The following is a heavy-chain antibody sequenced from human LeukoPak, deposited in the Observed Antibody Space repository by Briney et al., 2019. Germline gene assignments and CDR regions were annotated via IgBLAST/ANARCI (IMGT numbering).Heavy chain of an antibody. D-gene: IGHD6-19*01. CDR2: INPSGGST. J-gene: IGHJ4*02. V-gene: IGHV1-46*01. CDR3: ARDLYSGWFTFDY. CDR1: GYTFTGYY. Sequence: ASVTVSCKASGYTFTGYYMHWVRQAPGQGLEWMGIINPSGGSTSYAQKFQGRVTMTRDMSTSTVYMELSSLRSEDTAVYYCARDLYSGWFTFDYWGQGTLVTVSS.